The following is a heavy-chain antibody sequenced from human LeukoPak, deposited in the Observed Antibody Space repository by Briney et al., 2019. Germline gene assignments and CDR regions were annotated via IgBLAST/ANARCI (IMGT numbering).Heavy chain of an antibody. Sequence: SETLSLTCTVSGGSISSFDWSWIRQPPGKGLEWIGYIYYSGSTYYNPSLKSRVTISVDTSKNQFSLKLSSVTAADTAVYYCARDHGYSNYYYYGMDVWGQGTTVTVSS. CDR2: IYYSGST. J-gene: IGHJ6*02. CDR3: ARDHGYSNYYYYGMDV. D-gene: IGHD5-18*01. CDR1: GGSISSFD. V-gene: IGHV4-59*06.